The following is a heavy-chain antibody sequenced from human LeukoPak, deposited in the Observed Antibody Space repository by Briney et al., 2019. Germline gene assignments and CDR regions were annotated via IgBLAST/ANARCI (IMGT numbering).Heavy chain of an antibody. CDR1: GFTFSSYG. V-gene: IGHV3-23*01. CDR3: AKIRYYYMDV. D-gene: IGHD3-10*01. CDR2: ISGSGGST. Sequence: GGSLRLSCAASGFTFSSYGMSWVRQAPGKGLEWVSAISGSGGSTYYVDSVKGRFTISRDNSKNTLYLQMNSLRAEDTAVYYCAKIRYYYMDVWGKGTTVTISS. J-gene: IGHJ6*03.